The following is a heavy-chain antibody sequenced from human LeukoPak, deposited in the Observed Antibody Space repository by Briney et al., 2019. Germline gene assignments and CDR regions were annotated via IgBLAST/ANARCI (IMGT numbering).Heavy chain of an antibody. V-gene: IGHV1-2*02. D-gene: IGHD6-19*01. J-gene: IGHJ4*02. Sequence: GASVKVSCKASGYTFTGYYMHWARQAPGQGLEWMGWINPNSGGTNYALKFQGRVTMTRDTSISTAYMELSRLRSDDTAVYYCAKDPLQWLVQYYFDYWGQGTLVTVSS. CDR1: GYTFTGYY. CDR3: AKDPLQWLVQYYFDY. CDR2: INPNSGGT.